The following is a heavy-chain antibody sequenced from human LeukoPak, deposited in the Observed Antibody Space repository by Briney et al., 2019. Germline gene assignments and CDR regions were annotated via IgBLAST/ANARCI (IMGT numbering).Heavy chain of an antibody. CDR3: ARGLDRGAFDI. J-gene: IGHJ3*02. Sequence: GGSLRLSCAASGFTFSSYWMHWVRQARGKGLVWVSRINSDGSSISYADSVKGRFTISRDNAKNTLYLQMNSLRAEDTAVYYCARGLDRGAFDIWGQGTMVTLSS. D-gene: IGHD3-10*01. V-gene: IGHV3-74*01. CDR1: GFTFSSYW. CDR2: INSDGSSI.